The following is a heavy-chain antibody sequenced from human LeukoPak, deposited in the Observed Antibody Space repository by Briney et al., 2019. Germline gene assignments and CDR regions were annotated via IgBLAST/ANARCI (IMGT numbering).Heavy chain of an antibody. CDR1: GYTFTSYD. J-gene: IGHJ4*02. Sequence: VASVKVSCKASGYTFTSYDINWVRQATGQGLEWTGWMNPNSGNTGYAQKFQGRVTMTRNTSISTAYMELSSLRSEDTAVYYCARRGKYSYALEDYWGQGTLVTVSS. CDR3: ARRGKYSYALEDY. CDR2: MNPNSGNT. V-gene: IGHV1-8*01. D-gene: IGHD5-18*01.